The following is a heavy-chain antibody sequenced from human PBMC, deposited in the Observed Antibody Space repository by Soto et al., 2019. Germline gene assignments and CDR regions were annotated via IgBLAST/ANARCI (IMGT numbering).Heavy chain of an antibody. Sequence: PSETLSLTCSVSGGSMSEYFWSCIRQSPGKGLEWIGYIYYLGSTDYNPSLKRRVTISVDTSKRQFSLRRTSVTAADTAVYYCARDGYDGSGSPYPAYWGPGTQVTVS. CDR3: ARDGYDGSGSPYPAY. CDR2: IYYLGST. V-gene: IGHV4-59*01. J-gene: IGHJ4*02. CDR1: GGSMSEYF. D-gene: IGHD3-10*01.